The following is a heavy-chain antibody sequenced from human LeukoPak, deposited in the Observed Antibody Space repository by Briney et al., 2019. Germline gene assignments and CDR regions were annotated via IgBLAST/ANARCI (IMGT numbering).Heavy chain of an antibody. V-gene: IGHV5-10-1*01. CDR3: ARHLPPYYGSGSSFDY. Sequence: GESLRISCKGSGYSFTSYWISWVRQMPGKGLEWMGRIDPSDSYTNYSPSFQGHVTISADKSISTAYLQWSSLKASDTAMYYCARHLPPYYGSGSSFDYWGQGTLVTVSS. D-gene: IGHD3-10*01. CDR2: IDPSDSYT. CDR1: GYSFTSYW. J-gene: IGHJ4*02.